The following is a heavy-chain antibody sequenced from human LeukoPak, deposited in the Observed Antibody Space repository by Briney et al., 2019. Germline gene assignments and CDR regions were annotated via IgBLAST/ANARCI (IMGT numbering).Heavy chain of an antibody. Sequence: GGSLRLSCAASGFTFSNYGMHWVRQAPGKGLEWVAVIWYDGRNKYYADSVKGRFTNSRDNSKNTLDLQMNSLRAEDTAVYYCARDGYCSSTSCRYYFDYWGQGTLVTVSS. D-gene: IGHD2-2*03. V-gene: IGHV3-33*01. CDR1: GFTFSNYG. CDR3: ARDGYCSSTSCRYYFDY. CDR2: IWYDGRNK. J-gene: IGHJ4*02.